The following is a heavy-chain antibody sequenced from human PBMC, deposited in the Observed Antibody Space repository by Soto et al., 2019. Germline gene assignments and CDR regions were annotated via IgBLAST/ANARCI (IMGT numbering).Heavy chain of an antibody. CDR1: GGTFSSYA. CDR3: AREYCSGGSCQHYFQH. CDR2: IIPIFGTA. Sequence: QVQLVQSGAEVKKPGSSVKVSCKASGGTFSSYAISWVRQAPGQGLEWMGGIIPIFGTANYAQKFQGRVTITADDSTSTADMELCSLRSEDTAVYYCAREYCSGGSCQHYFQHWGQGTLVTVSS. J-gene: IGHJ1*01. V-gene: IGHV1-69*01. D-gene: IGHD2-15*01.